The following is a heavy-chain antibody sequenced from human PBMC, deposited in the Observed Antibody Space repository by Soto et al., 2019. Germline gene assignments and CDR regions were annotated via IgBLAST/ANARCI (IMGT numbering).Heavy chain of an antibody. D-gene: IGHD3-22*01. CDR3: AREGYYYDSSVYPNWFDP. V-gene: IGHV1-3*01. J-gene: IGHJ5*02. CDR1: GYTFTSYA. CDR2: INAGNGNT. Sequence: ASVKVSCKASGYTFTSYAMHWVRQAPGQRLEWMGWINAGNGNTKYSQKFQGRVTINRDTYASTAYMELSSLRSEDTAVYYCAREGYYYDSSVYPNWFDPWGQGTLVTVSS.